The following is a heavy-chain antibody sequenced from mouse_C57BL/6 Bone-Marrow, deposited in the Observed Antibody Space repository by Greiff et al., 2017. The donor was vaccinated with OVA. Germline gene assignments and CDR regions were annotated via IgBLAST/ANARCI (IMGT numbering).Heavy chain of an antibody. V-gene: IGHV1-15*01. CDR1: GYTFTDYE. D-gene: IGHD1-1*01. CDR3: TRAYYYGSSPYY. CDR2: IDPETGGT. Sequence: QVQLKQSGAELVRPGASVTLSCKASGYTFTDYEMHWVKQTPVHGLEWIGAIDPETGGTAYNQKFKGKAILTADKSSSTAYMELRSLTSEDSAVYYCTRAYYYGSSPYYWGQGTTLTVSS. J-gene: IGHJ2*01.